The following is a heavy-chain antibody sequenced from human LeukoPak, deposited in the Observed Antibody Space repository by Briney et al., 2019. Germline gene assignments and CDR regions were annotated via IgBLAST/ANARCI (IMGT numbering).Heavy chain of an antibody. D-gene: IGHD3-16*01. CDR1: GGSISSYY. CDR3: ARASPPTFGSSGWFDP. V-gene: IGHV4-59*01. Sequence: PSETLSLTCTVSGGSISSYYWSWIRQPPGKGLEWIGYIYYSGSTNYNPSLKSRVTISVDTSKNQFSLKLSSVTAADTAVYYCARASPPTFGSSGWFDPWGQGTLVTVSS. CDR2: IYYSGST. J-gene: IGHJ5*02.